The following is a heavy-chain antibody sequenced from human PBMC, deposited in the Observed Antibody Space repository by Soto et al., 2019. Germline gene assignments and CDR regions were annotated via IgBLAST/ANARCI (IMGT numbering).Heavy chain of an antibody. CDR3: AIAYYYDSSGYPPYFDY. J-gene: IGHJ4*02. Sequence: QVQLVQSGAEVKKPGSSVKVSCKASGGTFSSYAISWVRQAPGQGLEWMGGIIPIFGTANYAQKFQGRVTITADESTSTAYMELRSLRSEDTAVYYCAIAYYYDSSGYPPYFDYWGQGTLVTVSS. CDR1: GGTFSSYA. V-gene: IGHV1-69*12. D-gene: IGHD3-22*01. CDR2: IIPIFGTA.